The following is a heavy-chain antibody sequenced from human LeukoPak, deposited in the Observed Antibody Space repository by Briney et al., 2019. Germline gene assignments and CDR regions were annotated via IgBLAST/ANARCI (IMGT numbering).Heavy chain of an antibody. V-gene: IGHV1-69*13. D-gene: IGHD3-10*01. CDR1: GGTFSSYA. J-gene: IGHJ4*01. CDR3: AGIGARHYFDY. Sequence: SVKVSRKASGGTFSSYAISWVRQAPGQGLEWMGGIIPIFGTANYAQKFQGRVTITADESTSTAYMELSSLRSEDTAVYYCAGIGARHYFDYWGPGTLVTVSS. CDR2: IIPIFGTA.